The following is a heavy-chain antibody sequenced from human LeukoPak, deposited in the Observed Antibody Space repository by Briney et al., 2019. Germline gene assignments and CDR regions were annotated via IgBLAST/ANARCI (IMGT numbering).Heavy chain of an antibody. CDR2: FYCSGST. D-gene: IGHD5-18*01. V-gene: IGHV4-31*03. J-gene: IGHJ5*02. CDR1: GGSISSGGYY. CDR3: ARDGHVDTTMAPFDP. Sequence: PSQTLSLTCTVYGGSISSGGYYWSWMRQPPGMGLEWLGYFYCSGSTFYNASLKSRVTISVDTSKTQFSLKLSSVTAADTAVYYCARDGHVDTTMAPFDPWGQGTLVTVSS.